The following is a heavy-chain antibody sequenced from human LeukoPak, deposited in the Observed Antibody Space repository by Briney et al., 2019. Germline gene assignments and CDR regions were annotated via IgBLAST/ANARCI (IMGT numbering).Heavy chain of an antibody. Sequence: GGSLRLSCAASGFTFSSYAMSWVRQAPGKGLEWVSYISSSSSTIYYADSVKGRFTISRDNAKNSLYLQMSSLRAEDTAVYYCARQYSGYDAYYYYYYMDVWGKGTTVTISS. CDR1: GFTFSSYA. CDR3: ARQYSGYDAYYYYYYMDV. J-gene: IGHJ6*03. V-gene: IGHV3-48*01. CDR2: ISSSSSTI. D-gene: IGHD5-12*01.